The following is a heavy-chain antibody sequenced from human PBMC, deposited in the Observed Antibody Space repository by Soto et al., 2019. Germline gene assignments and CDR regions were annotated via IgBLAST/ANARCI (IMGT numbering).Heavy chain of an antibody. J-gene: IGHJ5*02. CDR3: ASPKIACYNWFYP. Sequence: SETLSLTSSPSGRSISRSCYYSGWVRLPPGKRLERIVCVYYSGSTYYNPSLKSRVTISVDTSYTQCSLKLSSVTAADTAVYYCASPKIACYNWFYPWGQETLVT. CDR2: VYYSGST. D-gene: IGHD3-3*02. CDR1: GRSISRSCYY. V-gene: IGHV4-39*01.